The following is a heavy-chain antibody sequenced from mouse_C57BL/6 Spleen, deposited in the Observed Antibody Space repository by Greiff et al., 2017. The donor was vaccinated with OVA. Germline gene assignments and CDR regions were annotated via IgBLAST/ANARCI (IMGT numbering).Heavy chain of an antibody. D-gene: IGHD2-4*01. CDR2: IYPGDGDT. V-gene: IGHV1-82*01. Sequence: LQESGPELVKPGASVKISCKASGYAFSSSWMNWVKQRPGKGLEWIGRIYPGDGDTNYNGKFKGKATLTADKSSSTAYMQLSSLTSEDSAVYFCARSSDYVFDCWGQGTTLTVSS. J-gene: IGHJ2*01. CDR1: GYAFSSSW. CDR3: ARSSDYVFDC.